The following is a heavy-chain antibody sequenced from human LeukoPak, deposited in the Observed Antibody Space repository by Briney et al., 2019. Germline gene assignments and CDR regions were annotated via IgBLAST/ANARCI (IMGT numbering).Heavy chain of an antibody. V-gene: IGHV3-53*01. CDR2: IYSGGST. D-gene: IGHD3-10*01. J-gene: IGHJ4*02. CDR3: ANAVTMVRGVPRY. Sequence: QTGGSLRLSCAASGFTVSSNYMSWVRQAPGKGLEWVSVIYSGGSTYYADSVKGRFTISRDNSKNTLYLQMNSLRAEDTAVYYCANAVTMVRGVPRYWGQGTLVTVSS. CDR1: GFTVSSNY.